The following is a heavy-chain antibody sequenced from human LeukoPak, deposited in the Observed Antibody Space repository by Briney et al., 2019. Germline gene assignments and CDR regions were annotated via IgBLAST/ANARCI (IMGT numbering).Heavy chain of an antibody. CDR2: IYYTGST. J-gene: IGHJ3*02. CDR1: GGSISNYY. V-gene: IGHV4-59*08. CDR3: ARLIGYCSSTSCYDAFDI. Sequence: SKTLSLTCTVSGGSISNYYWTWIRQPPVKGLEWIGYIYYTGSTNYNPSLKSRVTISVDTSKNQFSLKLSSVTAADTAVYYCARLIGYCSSTSCYDAFDIWGQGTMVTVSS. D-gene: IGHD2-2*01.